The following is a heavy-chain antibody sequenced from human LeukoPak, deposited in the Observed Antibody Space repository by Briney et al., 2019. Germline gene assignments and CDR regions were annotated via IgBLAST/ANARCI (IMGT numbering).Heavy chain of an antibody. Sequence: PGGSLRLSCAASGFTFSSYAMHWVRQAPGKGLEWVAVISYDGSNKYYADSVKGRFTISRDNSKNTLYLQMNGLRAEDTAVYYCARVRDSGWYDAFDIWGQGTMVTVSS. D-gene: IGHD6-19*01. V-gene: IGHV3-30-3*01. CDR1: GFTFSSYA. CDR3: ARVRDSGWYDAFDI. J-gene: IGHJ3*02. CDR2: ISYDGSNK.